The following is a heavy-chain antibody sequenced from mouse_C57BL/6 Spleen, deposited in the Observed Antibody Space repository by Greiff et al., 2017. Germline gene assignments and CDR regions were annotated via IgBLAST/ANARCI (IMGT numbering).Heavy chain of an antibody. J-gene: IGHJ2*01. CDR1: GYTFTDYY. Sequence: VQLQQSGPELVKPGASVKISCKASGYTFTDYYMNWVKQSHGKSLEWIGDINPNNGGTSYNQKFKGKATLTVDKSSSTAYMELRSLTSEDSAVYYCARETTVVATWDFDYWGQGTTLTVSS. D-gene: IGHD1-1*01. CDR3: ARETTVVATWDFDY. V-gene: IGHV1-26*01. CDR2: INPNNGGT.